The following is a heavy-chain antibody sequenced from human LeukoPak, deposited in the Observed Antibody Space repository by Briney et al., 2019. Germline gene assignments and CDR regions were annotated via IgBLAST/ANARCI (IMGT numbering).Heavy chain of an antibody. Sequence: GASVKVSCKTSGYTFVSYDINWVRQAPGQGLEWMGWMNPYSGNAGFAEKFKGRVTLTRNTSINTAYMEMNGLTNEDTAVYYCAREVFSLYRGTTPSFDSWGPGALVTVSS. CDR2: MNPYSGNA. CDR1: GYTFVSYD. V-gene: IGHV1-8*02. CDR3: AREVFSLYRGTTPSFDS. J-gene: IGHJ4*02. D-gene: IGHD1-14*01.